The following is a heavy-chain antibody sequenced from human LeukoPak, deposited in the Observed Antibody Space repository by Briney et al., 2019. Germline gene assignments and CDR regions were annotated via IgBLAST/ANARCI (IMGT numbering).Heavy chain of an antibody. CDR3: ASSGWNHDAFDI. CDR1: GGSFSGYY. Sequence: SETLSLTCAVYGGSFSGYYWSWIRQPPGKGLEWIGEINHSGSTNYNPSLKSRVTISVDTSKNQFSLKLSSVTAADTAVYYCASSGWNHDAFDIWGQGTMVTVSS. V-gene: IGHV4-34*01. CDR2: INHSGST. D-gene: IGHD6-19*01. J-gene: IGHJ3*02.